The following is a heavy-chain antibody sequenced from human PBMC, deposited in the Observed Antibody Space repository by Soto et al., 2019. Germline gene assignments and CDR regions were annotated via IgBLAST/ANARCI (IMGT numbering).Heavy chain of an antibody. V-gene: IGHV3-30*18. J-gene: IGHJ4*02. CDR1: GFTFSSYG. CDR2: ISYDGSNK. CDR3: AKGGVALDS. Sequence: GGSLRLSCAASGFTFSSYGMQWVRQAPGKGLEWVAVISYDGSNKYYADSVKGRFTISRDNSKNTLYLQMNSLRAEDTAVYYCAKGGVALDSWGQGTLVTVSS. D-gene: IGHD3-10*01.